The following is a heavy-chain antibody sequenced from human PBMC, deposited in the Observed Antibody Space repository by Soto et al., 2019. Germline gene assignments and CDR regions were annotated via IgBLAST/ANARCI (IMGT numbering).Heavy chain of an antibody. J-gene: IGHJ4*02. CDR3: AKGHGLRQYGDYSSPLFDY. Sequence: EVQLLESGGGLVQPGGSLRLSCAASGFTFSSYAMSWVRQAPGKGLEWVSAISGSGGSTYYADSVKGRFTISRDNSRNTLYRQMNSLRADDTAVYYCAKGHGLRQYGDYSSPLFDYWGQGTLVTVSS. CDR1: GFTFSSYA. D-gene: IGHD4-17*01. V-gene: IGHV3-23*01. CDR2: ISGSGGST.